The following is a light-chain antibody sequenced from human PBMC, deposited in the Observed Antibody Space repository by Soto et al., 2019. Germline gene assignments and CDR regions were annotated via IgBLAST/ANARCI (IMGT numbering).Light chain of an antibody. CDR1: SSDVGSYNL. J-gene: IGLJ1*01. Sequence: QSALTKPASVSGSPGQSITISCTGTSSDVGSYNLASWYQQHPGKAPKLMIYEVSKRPSGVSNRFSGSKSGNTASLTISGLQAEDEADYYCCSYAGSSTYVLGTGTKVTVL. CDR3: CSYAGSSTYV. V-gene: IGLV2-23*02. CDR2: EVS.